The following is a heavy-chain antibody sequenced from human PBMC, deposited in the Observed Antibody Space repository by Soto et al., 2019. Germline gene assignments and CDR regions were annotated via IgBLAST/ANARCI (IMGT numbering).Heavy chain of an antibody. Sequence: PXETLSPTSTVSGDSITSGHYSWSLIRQPPGKGLEWLGYIYRTGNTHYSPSLKSRVSISQDRSKNQFSLELTSVTAADTAVYYCARGDYQYSVDYWGQGTLVTVSS. CDR1: GDSITSGHYS. D-gene: IGHD2-2*01. J-gene: IGHJ4*02. CDR2: IYRTGNT. CDR3: ARGDYQYSVDY. V-gene: IGHV4-30-2*01.